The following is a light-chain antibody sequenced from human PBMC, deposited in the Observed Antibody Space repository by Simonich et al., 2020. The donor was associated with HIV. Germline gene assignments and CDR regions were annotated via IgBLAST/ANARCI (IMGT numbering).Light chain of an antibody. CDR3: HQRSNWVT. Sequence: EIVLTQSPATLSWSPGERATLSCRASQSISNYLAWYQQKPGQAPRLHIYDASNRATGIPARFSGSGSGTDFTLTISSLEPEDFAVYYSHQRSNWVTFGGGTKVEIK. CDR2: DAS. V-gene: IGKV3-11*01. J-gene: IGKJ4*01. CDR1: QSISNY.